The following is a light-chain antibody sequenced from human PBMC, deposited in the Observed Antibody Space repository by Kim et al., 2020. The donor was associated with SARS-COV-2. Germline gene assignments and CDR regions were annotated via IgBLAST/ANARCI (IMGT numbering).Light chain of an antibody. J-gene: IGKJ2*01. V-gene: IGKV1-33*01. CDR3: KQYNTFLYT. Sequence: DIQMTQSPSSLSASVGDRVTITCQASQDINNYVNWYQQKPGKAPNLLIYDASTLETGVPSRFSGSGSGTHFTFTISSLQPEDIATYYCKQYNTFLYTFGQGTKVDIK. CDR2: DAS. CDR1: QDINNY.